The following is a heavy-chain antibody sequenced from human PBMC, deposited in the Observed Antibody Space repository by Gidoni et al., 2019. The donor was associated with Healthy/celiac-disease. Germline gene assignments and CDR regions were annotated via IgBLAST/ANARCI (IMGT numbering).Heavy chain of an antibody. D-gene: IGHD6-13*01. V-gene: IGHV4-34*01. CDR3: ARVGWKQQLVRGPFDY. CDR2: INHSGST. J-gene: IGHJ4*02. CDR1: GGSSSGYY. Sequence: QVQLQQWGAGLLQPSETLSLTCAVYGGSSSGYYWSWIRQPPGKGLEWIGEINHSGSTNYNPSLKSRVTISVDTSKNQFSLKLSSVTAADTAVYYCARVGWKQQLVRGPFDYWGQGTLVTVSS.